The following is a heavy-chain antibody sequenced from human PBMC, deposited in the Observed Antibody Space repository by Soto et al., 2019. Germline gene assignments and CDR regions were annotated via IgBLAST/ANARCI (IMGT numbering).Heavy chain of an antibody. J-gene: IGHJ5*02. Sequence: SETLSLTCTVSGGSLISYYWTWIRQSPGKGLEWIGYVYFSGNTNYNPSLKSRVTISIDTSKNQFSLRLASVTAADTAFYFCGSVRPSGYVLSWGQGTLVTVSS. D-gene: IGHD6-25*01. CDR3: GSVRPSGYVLS. CDR1: GGSLISYY. CDR2: VYFSGNT. V-gene: IGHV4-59*01.